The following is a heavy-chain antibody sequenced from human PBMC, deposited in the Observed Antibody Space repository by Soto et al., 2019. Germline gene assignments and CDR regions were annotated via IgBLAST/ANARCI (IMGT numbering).Heavy chain of an antibody. V-gene: IGHV3-48*02. Sequence: EVQLVESGGGLIQPGGSLRLSCAASGFIFNTYSMNWVRQAPGKGLEWVSYISGSSQTIFYADSVRGRFTISRDNANNSTYLQMVSLRDEDTAVYYCARTLSWRRGPFDSWGQGTLVTVS. CDR3: ARTLSWRRGPFDS. D-gene: IGHD2-15*01. J-gene: IGHJ4*02. CDR2: ISGSSQTI. CDR1: GFIFNTYS.